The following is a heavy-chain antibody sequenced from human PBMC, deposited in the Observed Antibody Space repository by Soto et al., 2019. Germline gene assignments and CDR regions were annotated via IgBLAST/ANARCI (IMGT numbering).Heavy chain of an antibody. Sequence: SETLSLTCAVSGGSISSSNWWSWVRQPPGKGLEWIGEIYHSGSTNYNPSLKSRVTISVDKSKNQFSLKLSSVTAADTAVYYCVGGIAAAGSWFDPWGQGTLVTVSS. V-gene: IGHV4-4*02. J-gene: IGHJ5*02. D-gene: IGHD6-13*01. CDR1: GGSISSSNW. CDR2: IYHSGST. CDR3: VGGIAAAGSWFDP.